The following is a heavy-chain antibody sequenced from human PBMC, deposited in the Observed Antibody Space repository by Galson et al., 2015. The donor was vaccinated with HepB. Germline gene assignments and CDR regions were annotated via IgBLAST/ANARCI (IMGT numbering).Heavy chain of an antibody. Sequence: SVKVSCKASGYTFSSYSITWVRQAPGQGLEWMGWISTYNRDTMYAQKFQGRVTMTADTSTSTAYMELRSLRSDDTAVYFCARGVLVLGVGATQNNWFDPWGQGTLVTVSS. J-gene: IGHJ5*02. D-gene: IGHD2-15*01. CDR3: ARGVLVLGVGATQNNWFDP. V-gene: IGHV1-18*01. CDR2: ISTYNRDT. CDR1: GYTFSSYS.